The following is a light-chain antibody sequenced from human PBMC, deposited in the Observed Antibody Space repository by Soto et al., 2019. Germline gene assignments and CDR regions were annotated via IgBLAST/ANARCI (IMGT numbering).Light chain of an antibody. CDR1: QGISNF. CDR3: QKYNSAPPLT. CDR2: AAS. V-gene: IGKV1-27*01. J-gene: IGKJ4*01. Sequence: DIQMTQSPSSLSASVGDRVTITCRASQGISNFLAWYQQKPGKAPNLLIYAASTLQSGVPSRFSGSGSGTDFALTISSLQPEDVATYYCQKYNSAPPLTFGGGTKVDIK.